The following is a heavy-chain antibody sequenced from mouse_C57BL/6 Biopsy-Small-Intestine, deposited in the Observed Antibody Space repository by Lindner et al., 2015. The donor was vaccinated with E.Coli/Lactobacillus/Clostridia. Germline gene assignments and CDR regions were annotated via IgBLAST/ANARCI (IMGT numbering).Heavy chain of an antibody. CDR3: AKRDDGYPFAY. V-gene: IGHV1-81*01. CDR1: GYTFTSYG. CDR2: IYPRSGNT. J-gene: IGHJ3*01. Sequence: VQLQESGAELARPGASVKLSCKASGYTFTSYGISWVKQRTGQDLEWIGDIYPRSGNTYYNEKFKGKATLTADKSSSTAYMDLRSLTSEDSAVYFCAKRDDGYPFAYWGQGTLVTVSA. D-gene: IGHD2-3*01.